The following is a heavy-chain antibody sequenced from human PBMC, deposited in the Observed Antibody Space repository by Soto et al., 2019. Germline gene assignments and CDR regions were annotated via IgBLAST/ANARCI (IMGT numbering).Heavy chain of an antibody. CDR3: ARSLGETTSLFDY. D-gene: IGHD1-26*01. Sequence: QAPGQGLEWMGGINPSSGTTTYAQKFQGRVTVTRDTSTRTVYMELSSLGSGDTAMYYCARSLGETTSLFDYWGQGSLVTVS. CDR2: INPSSGTT. V-gene: IGHV1-46*01. J-gene: IGHJ4*02.